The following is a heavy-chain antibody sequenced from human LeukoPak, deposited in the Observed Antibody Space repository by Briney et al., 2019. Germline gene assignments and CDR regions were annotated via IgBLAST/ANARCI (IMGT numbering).Heavy chain of an antibody. CDR2: ISYDGSNK. Sequence: GRSLRLSCAASGFTFSSYGMHWVRQAPGKGLEWVAVISYDGSNKYYADSVKGRFTISRDNSKNTLYLQMNSLRAEDTAVYYCAKVLAPLVASGWYNYGMDVWGQGTTVTVSS. CDR1: GFTFSSYG. J-gene: IGHJ6*02. V-gene: IGHV3-30*18. CDR3: AKVLAPLVASGWYNYGMDV. D-gene: IGHD6-19*01.